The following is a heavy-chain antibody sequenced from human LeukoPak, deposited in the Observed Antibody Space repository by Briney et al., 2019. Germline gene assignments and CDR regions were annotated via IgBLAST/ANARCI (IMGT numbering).Heavy chain of an antibody. V-gene: IGHV3-23*01. CDR1: GFTFSSYA. D-gene: IGHD4-23*01. J-gene: IGHJ3*02. CDR2: ISGSGVSGGST. CDR3: ARVPPEITVVTHHAFDI. Sequence: GGSVRLSCAASGFTFSSYAMSWVRQAPGKGLEWVSAISGSGVSGGSTYYADSVKGRFTISRDNARNSLYLQMNSLRAEDTALYYCARVPPEITVVTHHAFDIWGQGTMVTVSS.